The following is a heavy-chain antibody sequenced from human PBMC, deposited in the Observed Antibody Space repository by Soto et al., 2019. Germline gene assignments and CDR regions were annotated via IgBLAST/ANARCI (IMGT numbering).Heavy chain of an antibody. J-gene: IGHJ4*02. Sequence: QVQLVQSGAEVKKPGSSVKVSCKASGGTFSPYTITWVRQAPGQGLEWMGRIIPMFDITNYALKFQDRVTITADRYTSTAYLELRSLRSEASAVYFCARDRESSIPTGAFGGYWGQGTLVTVSS. D-gene: IGHD3-10*01. CDR1: GGTFSPYT. V-gene: IGHV1-69*08. CDR2: IIPMFDIT. CDR3: ARDRESSIPTGAFGGY.